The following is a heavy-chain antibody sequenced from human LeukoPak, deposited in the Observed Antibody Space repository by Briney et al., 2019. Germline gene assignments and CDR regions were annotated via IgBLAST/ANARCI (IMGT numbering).Heavy chain of an antibody. D-gene: IGHD6-13*01. J-gene: IGHJ4*02. CDR2: ISGSGDST. CDR3: AKEPTYSSTWYGIDY. CDR1: GFTFSRYA. V-gene: IGHV3-23*01. Sequence: GGSLRLSSAAPGFTFSRYAMRWVRQAFGEGVGWGSAISGSGDSTFCADSVKGRFTISRDISKNTLYLQMNSLRAEDTAVYYCAKEPTYSSTWYGIDYWGQGTLVTVSS.